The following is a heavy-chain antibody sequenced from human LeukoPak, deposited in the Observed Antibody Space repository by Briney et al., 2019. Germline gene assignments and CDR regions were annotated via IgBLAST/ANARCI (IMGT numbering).Heavy chain of an antibody. CDR2: INGRGATI. J-gene: IGHJ4*02. CDR1: GFTFSDYA. Sequence: GGSLRLSCAASGFASGFTFSDYAVSWVRQAPGKGLEWVASINGRGATIYYADSVKGRFTISRDNSQNTLYLQMNSLRAEDTAVYYCAKDISAAAAFDYWGQGTLVTVSS. D-gene: IGHD6-13*01. CDR3: AKDISAAAAFDY. V-gene: IGHV3-23*01.